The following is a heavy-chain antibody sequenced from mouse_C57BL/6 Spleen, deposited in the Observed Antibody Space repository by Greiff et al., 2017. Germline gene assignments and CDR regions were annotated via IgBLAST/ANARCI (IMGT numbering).Heavy chain of an antibody. V-gene: IGHV1-50*01. CDR2: IDPSDSYT. CDR3: ARQTGTGY. J-gene: IGHJ2*01. Sequence: VKLMESGAELVKPGASVKLSCKASGYTFTSYWMQWVKQRPGQGLEWIGEIDPSDSYTNYNQKFKGKATLTVDTSSSTAYMQLSSLTSEDSAVYYCARQTGTGYWGQGTTLTVSS. D-gene: IGHD4-1*01. CDR1: GYTFTSYW.